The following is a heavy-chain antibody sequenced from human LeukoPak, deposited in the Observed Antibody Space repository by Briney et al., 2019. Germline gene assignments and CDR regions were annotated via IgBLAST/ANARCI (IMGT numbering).Heavy chain of an antibody. Sequence: ASVKVCCKASGYTFTGYYMHWVRQAPGQGLEWMGWINPNSGGTNYAQKFQGRVTMTRDTSISTAYMELSRLRSDDTAVYYCANVGASITMVRGVTGEAFDIWGQGTMVTVSS. J-gene: IGHJ3*02. CDR1: GYTFTGYY. D-gene: IGHD3-10*01. V-gene: IGHV1-2*02. CDR2: INPNSGGT. CDR3: ANVGASITMVRGVTGEAFDI.